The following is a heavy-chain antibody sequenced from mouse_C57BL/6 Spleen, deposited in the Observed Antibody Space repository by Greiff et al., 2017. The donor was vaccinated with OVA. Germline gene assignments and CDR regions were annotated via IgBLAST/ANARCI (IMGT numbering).Heavy chain of an antibody. Sequence: QVHVKQSGAELAKPGASVKLSCKASGYTFTSYWMHWVKQRPGQGLEWIGYINPSSGYTKYNQKFKDKATLTADKSSSTAYMQLSSLTYEDSAVYYCAREPLLTNYFDYWGQGTTLTVSS. J-gene: IGHJ2*01. CDR1: GYTFTSYW. D-gene: IGHD1-1*01. V-gene: IGHV1-7*01. CDR3: AREPLLTNYFDY. CDR2: INPSSGYT.